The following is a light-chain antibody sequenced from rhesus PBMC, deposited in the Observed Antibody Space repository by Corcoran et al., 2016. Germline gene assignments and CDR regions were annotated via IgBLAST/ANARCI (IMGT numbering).Light chain of an antibody. CDR2: YAS. Sequence: DIQMTQSPSSLSASVGDTVTITCRASQGISNYLAWYQHKPGKAPKPLIYYASNLESGVPSRVSGSGSGTEFTLTISSLQTEDFAIYDCPKHNSYPRTCGQGTKVEIK. CDR1: QGISNY. J-gene: IGKJ1*01. V-gene: IGKV1S14*01. CDR3: PKHNSYPRT.